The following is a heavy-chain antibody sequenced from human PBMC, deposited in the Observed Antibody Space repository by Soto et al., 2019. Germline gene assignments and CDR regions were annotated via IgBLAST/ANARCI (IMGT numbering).Heavy chain of an antibody. V-gene: IGHV1-69*01. Sequence: QVQLVQSGAEVKKPGSSVKVSCKASGGTFSSYAISWVRQAPGQGLEWMGGIIPIFGTANYVQKFQGRVTMTADESTSIAYMELSSLRSEDTAVYYCARGDIVVVPAAIEKVYGMDVWGQGSTVTVSS. D-gene: IGHD2-2*01. J-gene: IGHJ6*02. CDR1: GGTFSSYA. CDR3: ARGDIVVVPAAIEKVYGMDV. CDR2: IIPIFGTA.